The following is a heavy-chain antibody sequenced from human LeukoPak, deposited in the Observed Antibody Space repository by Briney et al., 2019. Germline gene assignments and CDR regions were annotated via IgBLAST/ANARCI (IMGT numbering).Heavy chain of an antibody. Sequence: SETLSLTCTVSGGSISSYYWSWIRQPAGKGLEWIGRIYTSGSTNYNPSLKSRVTMSVDTSKNQFSLKLSSVTAADAAVYYCASDCSGGSCYSYWGQGTLVTVSS. CDR1: GGSISSYY. CDR3: ASDCSGGSCYSY. J-gene: IGHJ4*02. V-gene: IGHV4-4*07. D-gene: IGHD2-15*01. CDR2: IYTSGST.